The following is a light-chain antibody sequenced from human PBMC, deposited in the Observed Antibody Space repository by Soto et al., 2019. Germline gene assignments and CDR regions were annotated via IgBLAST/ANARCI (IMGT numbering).Light chain of an antibody. J-gene: IGKJ1*01. V-gene: IGKV3-11*01. CDR1: QSVGSY. CDR2: DAS. Sequence: EIVLTQSPATLSLSPGERATLSCRASQSVGSYLAWYQQKPGQAPRLLIYDASNRATGIPARFSGSGSGTDFTLTISSLEPEDFAFYYCQQRSNWPPGWTFGQGTKVEIK. CDR3: QQRSNWPPGWT.